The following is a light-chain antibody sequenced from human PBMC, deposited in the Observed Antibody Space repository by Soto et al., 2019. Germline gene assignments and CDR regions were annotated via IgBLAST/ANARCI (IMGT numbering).Light chain of an antibody. V-gene: IGKV3-20*01. CDR1: QTITT. CDR3: QQYGNLPLT. J-gene: IGKJ4*01. Sequence: VLTQSPGTLSLSPGERATLSCRASQTITTLAWYQRKPGQAPRLLIYRVSSRATGVPDRFSGSGSGTDYTLTISRLEPEDFAVYYCQQYGNLPLTFGGGTKVAIK. CDR2: RVS.